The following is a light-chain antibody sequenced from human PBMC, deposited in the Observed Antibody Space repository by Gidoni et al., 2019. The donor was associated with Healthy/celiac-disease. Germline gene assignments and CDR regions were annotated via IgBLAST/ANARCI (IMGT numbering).Light chain of an antibody. CDR2: LGS. J-gene: IGKJ2*04. CDR3: MQATMCS. V-gene: IGKV2-28*01. Sequence: DIVITQSPLSLPVTPGEPASISCRSSQSLLHSNGYNYLDWYLQKPGQSPQLLIYLGSNRASGVPDRFSDSGSGTDFTLKISRVEDEDVGVYYCMQATMCSFGQGTKLEIK. CDR1: QSLLHSNGYNY.